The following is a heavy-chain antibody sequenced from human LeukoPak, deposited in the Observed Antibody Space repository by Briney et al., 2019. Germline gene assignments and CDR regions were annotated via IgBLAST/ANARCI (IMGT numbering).Heavy chain of an antibody. J-gene: IGHJ6*02. CDR3: ARDLGLGYSPLYYYYYNGMDV. D-gene: IGHD2-15*01. Sequence: SVKVSCKASGGTFSSYAISWVRQAPGQGLEWMGGIIPIFGTANYAQKFQGRVTITADESTSTAYMELSSPRSEDTAVYYCARDLGLGYSPLYYYYYNGMDVWGQGTTVTVSS. CDR1: GGTFSSYA. V-gene: IGHV1-69*01. CDR2: IIPIFGTA.